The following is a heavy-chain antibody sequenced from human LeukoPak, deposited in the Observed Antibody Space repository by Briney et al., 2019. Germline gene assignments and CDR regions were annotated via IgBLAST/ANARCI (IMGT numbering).Heavy chain of an antibody. CDR3: ARDRRHLRGYLDL. CDR1: GFTFSDYY. J-gene: IGHJ2*01. CDR2: ISSSGSTI. V-gene: IGHV3-11*01. Sequence: GGSLRLSCAASGFTFSDYYMSWMRQAPGKGLEWVSYISSSGSTIYYADSVKGRFTISRDSAKNSLYLQMNSLRAEDTAVYYCARDRRHLRGYLDLWGRGTLVTVSS.